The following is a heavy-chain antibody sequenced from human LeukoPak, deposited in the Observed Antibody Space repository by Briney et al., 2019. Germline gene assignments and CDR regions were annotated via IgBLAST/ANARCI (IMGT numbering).Heavy chain of an antibody. Sequence: GASVKVSCKVSGYTLTELSMHWVRQAPGKGLEWMGGFDPEDGETIYAQKFQGRVTMTEDTSTDTAYMELSSLRSEDTAVYYCATERAVADMVRGVQSWEFDYWGQGTLVTVSS. CDR1: GYTLTELS. CDR2: FDPEDGET. V-gene: IGHV1-24*01. CDR3: ATERAVADMVRGVQSWEFDY. D-gene: IGHD3-10*01. J-gene: IGHJ4*02.